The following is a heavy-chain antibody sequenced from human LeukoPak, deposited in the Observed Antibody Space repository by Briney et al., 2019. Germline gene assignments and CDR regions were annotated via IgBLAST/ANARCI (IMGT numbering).Heavy chain of an antibody. J-gene: IGHJ4*02. CDR2: IYYSGST. V-gene: IGHV4-59*01. Sequence: PSETLSLTCTVSGGSISSYYWSWIRQPAGKGLEWIGYIYYSGSTNYNPSLKSRVTISVDTSKNQFSLKLSSVTAADTAVYYCARDRGNITIFGVAPSGYFDYWGQGTLVTVSS. CDR1: GGSISSYY. CDR3: ARDRGNITIFGVAPSGYFDY. D-gene: IGHD3-3*01.